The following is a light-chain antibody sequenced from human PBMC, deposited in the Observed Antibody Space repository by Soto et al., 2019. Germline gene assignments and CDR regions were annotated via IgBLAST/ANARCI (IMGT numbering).Light chain of an antibody. J-gene: IGKJ5*01. V-gene: IGKV3-20*01. CDR3: QQYGSSSIT. CDR2: GAS. CDR1: QSVSSSS. Sequence: EIVLTQSPGTLSLSPGDRATLSCRASQSVSSSSLAWYQQKPGQAPRLLIYGASSRATGIPDRFSGSGSGTDFTFTISRLEPEDFAVYYCQQYGSSSITFGQGTRLEIK.